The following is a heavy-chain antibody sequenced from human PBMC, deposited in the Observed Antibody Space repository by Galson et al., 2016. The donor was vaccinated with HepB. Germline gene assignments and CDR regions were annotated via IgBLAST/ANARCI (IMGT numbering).Heavy chain of an antibody. Sequence: SLRLSCAASGFSFSSYGLHWVRQAPGKGLEWVAFIWYDGGSKFYADSLKGRFTISRDNSKNTLFLQMSSLTAEDTALYYCEKDLGLPADIDGSASDVWGQGTMVIVSS. J-gene: IGHJ3*01. D-gene: IGHD2-15*01. CDR2: IWYDGGSK. V-gene: IGHV3-33*06. CDR3: EKDLGLPADIDGSASDV. CDR1: GFSFSSYG.